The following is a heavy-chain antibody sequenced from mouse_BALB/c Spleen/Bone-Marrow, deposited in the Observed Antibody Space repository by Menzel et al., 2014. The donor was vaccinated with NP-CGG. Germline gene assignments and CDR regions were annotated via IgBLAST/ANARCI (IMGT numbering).Heavy chain of an antibody. CDR1: GYTFTSYY. CDR3: TRRSLLSDYYSMDY. J-gene: IGHJ4*01. V-gene: IGHV1S81*02. CDR2: INPSNGGT. D-gene: IGHD2-10*01. Sequence: QVQLQQPGAELVKPGASVKLSCKASGYTFTSYYLYWVKQRPGQGLEWIGEINPSNGGTNFNERFKSKASLTVDKSSSTAYMQLNSLTSEDSAAYYCTRRSLLSDYYSMDYWGQGTSVTVSS.